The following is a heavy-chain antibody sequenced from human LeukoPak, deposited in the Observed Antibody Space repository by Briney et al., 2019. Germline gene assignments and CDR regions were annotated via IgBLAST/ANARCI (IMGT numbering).Heavy chain of an antibody. J-gene: IGHJ5*01. D-gene: IGHD4-23*01. CDR1: GFTFSSYW. Sequence: GGSLRLSCAASGFTFSSYWMHWVRQAPGKGLVWVSRINCDGSGTIYADSVRGRFTISRDNAKNTLYLQVNSLRAEDTAVYYCARAEGTVAYDSWGRGTLVTVFS. CDR3: ARAEGTVAYDS. CDR2: INCDGSGT. V-gene: IGHV3-74*01.